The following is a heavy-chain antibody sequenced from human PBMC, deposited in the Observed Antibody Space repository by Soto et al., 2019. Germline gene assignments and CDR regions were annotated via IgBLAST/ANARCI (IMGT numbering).Heavy chain of an antibody. D-gene: IGHD5-18*01. V-gene: IGHV4-34*01. Sequence: PSETLSLTCAVYGGSFSGYYWSGIRQPPGKGLEWIGEINHSGSTNYNPSLKSRVTISVDTSKNQFSLKLSSVTAADTAVYYCACIFSGGYGYGFYYYGMDVWGQGTTVTVSS. CDR3: ACIFSGGYGYGFYYYGMDV. CDR1: GGSFSGYY. CDR2: INHSGST. J-gene: IGHJ6*02.